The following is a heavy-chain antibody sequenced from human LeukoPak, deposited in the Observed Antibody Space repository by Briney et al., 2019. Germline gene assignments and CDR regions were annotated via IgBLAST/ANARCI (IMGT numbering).Heavy chain of an antibody. Sequence: PSETLSLTCTVSGGTISRYFWSWIRQPAGKGLEWIGRIYTSGSTNYNPSLKSRVTMSVDTSKNQFSLKLSSVTAADTAVYYCARFRENYYYYYMDVWGKGTTVTVSS. CDR3: ARFRENYYYYYMDV. V-gene: IGHV4-4*07. CDR1: GGTISRYF. CDR2: IYTSGST. J-gene: IGHJ6*03.